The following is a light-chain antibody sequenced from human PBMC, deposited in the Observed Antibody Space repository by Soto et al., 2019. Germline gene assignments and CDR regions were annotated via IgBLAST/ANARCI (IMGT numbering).Light chain of an antibody. CDR3: QHYVGGSPLT. CDR2: GAS. CDR1: QSVSSR. J-gene: IGKJ5*01. V-gene: IGKV3-20*01. Sequence: EIVMTQSPGTLSLSPGERATLSCRASQSVSSRLAWYQQKPGQAPRLLISGASSRAPGIPDRFSGSGSGTDFTLTISRLEPEDFALYYCQHYVGGSPLTFGQGTRLEIK.